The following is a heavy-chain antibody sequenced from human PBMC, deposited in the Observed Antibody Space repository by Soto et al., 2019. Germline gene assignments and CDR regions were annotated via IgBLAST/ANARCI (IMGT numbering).Heavy chain of an antibody. D-gene: IGHD3-10*01. Sequence: GGSLILSCAASGLTVSNYYMSWARQVPGKGLEWVSIIYSGGYTYYADSVKGRFTISRDNSENTLYLQMNSLRVDDTAVYYCARGLVRAFFDYWGQGTPVTVSS. J-gene: IGHJ4*02. CDR3: ARGLVRAFFDY. V-gene: IGHV3-66*01. CDR1: GLTVSNYY. CDR2: IYSGGYT.